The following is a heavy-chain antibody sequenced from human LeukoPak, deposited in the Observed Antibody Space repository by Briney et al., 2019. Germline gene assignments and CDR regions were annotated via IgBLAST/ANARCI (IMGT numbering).Heavy chain of an antibody. D-gene: IGHD3-22*01. CDR3: ARVGGYYDSSGLSNDAFDI. V-gene: IGHV4-59*01. J-gene: IGHJ3*02. Sequence: SETLSLTCTVSGGSISSYYWSWIRQPPGKGLEWIGYIYYSGSTNYNPSLKSRVTISVDTSKNQFSLKLSSVTAADTAMYYCARVGGYYDSSGLSNDAFDIWGQGTMVTVSS. CDR1: GGSISSYY. CDR2: IYYSGST.